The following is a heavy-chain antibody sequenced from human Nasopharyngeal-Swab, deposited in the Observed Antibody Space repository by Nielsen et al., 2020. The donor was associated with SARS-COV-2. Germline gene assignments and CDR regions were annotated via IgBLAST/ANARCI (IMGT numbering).Heavy chain of an antibody. D-gene: IGHD3-10*01. CDR3: ARIVRYYYGSGSYYNYYYGMDV. V-gene: IGHV2-26*01. CDR2: IFSSDEK. Sequence: RQAPGKALEWLAHIFSSDEKSYSTSLKSRLTISKDTSKSQVVLTMTNMDPVDTATYYCARIVRYYYGSGSYYNYYYGMDVWGQGTTVTVSS. J-gene: IGHJ6*02.